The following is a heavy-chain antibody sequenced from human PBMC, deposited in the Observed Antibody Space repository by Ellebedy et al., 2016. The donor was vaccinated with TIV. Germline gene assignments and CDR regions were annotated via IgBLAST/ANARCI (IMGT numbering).Heavy chain of an antibody. D-gene: IGHD3-9*01. V-gene: IGHV1-2*02. CDR2: INPNSGGT. CDR3: ATDRDILTGSQGFDP. J-gene: IGHJ5*02. CDR1: GYTFTGYY. Sequence: AASVKVSCKASGYTFTGYYMHWVRQAPGQGLEWMGWINPNSGGTNYAQKFQGRVTMTRDTSISTAYMELSRLRSDDTAVYYCATDRDILTGSQGFDPWGQGTLVTVSS.